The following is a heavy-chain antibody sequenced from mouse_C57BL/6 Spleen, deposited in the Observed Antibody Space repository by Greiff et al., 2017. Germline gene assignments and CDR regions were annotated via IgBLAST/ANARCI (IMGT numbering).Heavy chain of an antibody. J-gene: IGHJ2*01. Sequence: ESGPGLVKPSQSLSLTCSVTGYSITSGYYWNWIRQFPGNKLEWMGYISYDGSNNYNPSLKNRISITRDTSKNQFFLKLNSVTTEDTATYYCARGGYDYDGVFDYWGQGTTRTVSS. CDR3: ARGGYDYDGVFDY. CDR1: GYSITSGYY. D-gene: IGHD2-4*01. CDR2: ISYDGSN. V-gene: IGHV3-6*01.